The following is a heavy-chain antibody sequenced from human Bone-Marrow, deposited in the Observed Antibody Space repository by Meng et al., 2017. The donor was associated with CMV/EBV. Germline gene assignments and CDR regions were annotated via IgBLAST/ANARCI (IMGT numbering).Heavy chain of an antibody. Sequence: GESLKISCAASGFTFISYAIHWVRQAPGKGLEWVAVISYDGRVRYHADPVKGRFTISRDDSKNTLYLQMDSLRVEDTAVYYCARDNYYDFWSGFQDYYYGMDVWGQGTTVTVSS. D-gene: IGHD3-3*01. CDR1: GFTFISYA. V-gene: IGHV3-30*04. CDR3: ARDNYYDFWSGFQDYYYGMDV. CDR2: ISYDGRVR. J-gene: IGHJ6*02.